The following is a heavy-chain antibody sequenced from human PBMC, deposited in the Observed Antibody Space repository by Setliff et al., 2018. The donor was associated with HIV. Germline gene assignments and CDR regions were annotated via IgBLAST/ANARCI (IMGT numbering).Heavy chain of an antibody. CDR1: GYSVSSGYY. CDR3: ARLYSTVTPDI. V-gene: IGHV4-38-2*01. D-gene: IGHD2-21*01. Sequence: SETLSLTCAVSGYSVSSGYYWGWIRQPPGKGLEWIASIYYSGTTYYNPSLKSRVTISVDTSKNQFSLKLSSVTAADTAVYYCARLYSTVTPDIWGKGTTVTVSS. J-gene: IGHJ6*04. CDR2: IYYSGTT.